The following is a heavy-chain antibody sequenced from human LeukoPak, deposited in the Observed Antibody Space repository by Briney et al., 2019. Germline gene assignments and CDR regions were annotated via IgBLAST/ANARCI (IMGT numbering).Heavy chain of an antibody. CDR3: APGGLGYCSGGSCFVDY. Sequence: GGSLRLSCAASGFTFGDYGMNWVRQAPGKGLEWVSGISWNGGSTGYADSVKGRFTISRDNAKNSLYLQMNSLRAEDTAVYYCAPGGLGYCSGGSCFVDYWGQGTLVTVSS. D-gene: IGHD2-15*01. J-gene: IGHJ4*02. CDR1: GFTFGDYG. CDR2: ISWNGGST. V-gene: IGHV3-20*04.